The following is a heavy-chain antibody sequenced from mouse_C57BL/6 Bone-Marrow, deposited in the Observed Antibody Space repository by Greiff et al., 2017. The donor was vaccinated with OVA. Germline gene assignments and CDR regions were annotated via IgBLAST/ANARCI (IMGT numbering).Heavy chain of an antibody. Sequence: VQLQQSGAELVRPGASVTLSCKASGYTFTDYEMHWVKQTPVHGLEWIGAIDPETGGTAYNQKFKGKAILTADKSSRTAYMSLRSLTSEDSAVYYCTRGYNNYYAMDYWGQGTTVTVSS. CDR1: GYTFTDYE. J-gene: IGHJ4*01. D-gene: IGHD2-5*01. V-gene: IGHV1-15*01. CDR2: IDPETGGT. CDR3: TRGYNNYYAMDY.